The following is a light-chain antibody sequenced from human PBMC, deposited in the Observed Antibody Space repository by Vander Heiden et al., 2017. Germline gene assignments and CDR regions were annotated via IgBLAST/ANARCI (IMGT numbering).Light chain of an antibody. J-gene: IGKJ4*01. V-gene: IGKV3-11*01. CDR1: PRVSSY. CDR2: DAS. CDR3: QQRSNWLT. Sequence: DIVLPQSPATLSFSPGESAILSCRASPRVSSYLAWYQQKPGQAPRLLIYDASNRATGIPARFSGSGSGTDFTITISSLEPEDFAVYYCQQRSNWLTFGGGTKVEIK.